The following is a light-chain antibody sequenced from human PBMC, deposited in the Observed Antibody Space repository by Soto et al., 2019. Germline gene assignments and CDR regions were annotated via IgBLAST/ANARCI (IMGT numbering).Light chain of an antibody. CDR1: RTLFYSANNKNY. Sequence: IVTTQSPDSLAVSLGERATIHCKSSRTLFYSANNKNYLAWYQHKAGQPPKLALYWASTRESGVSDRFNGSGSAPDVTLTINNLQPEDAAVYYCQQYYGTPYTFGQGTKLEI. CDR2: WAS. CDR3: QQYYGTPYT. V-gene: IGKV4-1*01. J-gene: IGKJ2*01.